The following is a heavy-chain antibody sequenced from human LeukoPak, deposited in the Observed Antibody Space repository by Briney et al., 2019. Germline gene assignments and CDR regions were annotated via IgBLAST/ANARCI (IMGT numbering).Heavy chain of an antibody. J-gene: IGHJ3*02. CDR3: ARDLHVSGSYTRGAFDI. CDR2: IWYDGSNK. CDR1: GFTFSSYG. D-gene: IGHD3-10*01. V-gene: IGHV3-33*01. Sequence: GRSLRLSCAASGFTFSSYGMHWVRQAPGKGLEWVAVIWYDGSNKYYADSVKGRFTISRDNSKNTLYLQMNSLRAEDTAVYYCARDLHVSGSYTRGAFDIWGQGTMVTVSS.